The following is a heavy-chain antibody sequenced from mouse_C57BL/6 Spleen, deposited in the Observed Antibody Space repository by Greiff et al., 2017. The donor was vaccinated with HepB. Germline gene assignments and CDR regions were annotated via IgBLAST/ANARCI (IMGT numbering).Heavy chain of an antibody. J-gene: IGHJ4*01. CDR3: ADYYGNSDYAMDY. Sequence: VQLQQSGPELVKPGASVKISCKASGYAFSSSWMNWVKQRPGKGLEWIGRIYPGDGDTNYNGKFKGKATLTADKSSSTTYMQLSSLTSEDSAVYFCADYYGNSDYAMDYRGQGTSVTVSS. D-gene: IGHD2-1*01. CDR1: GYAFSSSW. V-gene: IGHV1-82*01. CDR2: IYPGDGDT.